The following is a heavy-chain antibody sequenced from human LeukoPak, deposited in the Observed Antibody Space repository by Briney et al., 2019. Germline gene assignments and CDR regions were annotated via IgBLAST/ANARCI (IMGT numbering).Heavy chain of an antibody. J-gene: IGHJ4*02. CDR2: IDWDDDK. Sequence: SGPTLVNPTQTLTLTCTFSGFSLSTSGMCVSWIRQPPGKALEWLARIDWDDDKYYSTSLETRLTISKDTSKNQVVLTMTNMDPVDTATYYCARTRTIYYGSGSYFSTTYYFDYWGQGTLVTVSS. D-gene: IGHD3-10*01. V-gene: IGHV2-70*11. CDR1: GFSLSTSGMC. CDR3: ARTRTIYYGSGSYFSTTYYFDY.